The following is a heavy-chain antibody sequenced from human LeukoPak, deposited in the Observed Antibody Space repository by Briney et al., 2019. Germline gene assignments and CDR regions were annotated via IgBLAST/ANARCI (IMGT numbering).Heavy chain of an antibody. Sequence: ASVKVSCKASGYTFTSYYMHWARQAPGQGLEWMGIINPSGGSTSYAQKFQGRVTMTRDTSTSTVHMELSSLRSEDTAVYYCAREGRIVVVPAAMVYWGQGALVTVSS. CDR1: GYTFTSYY. D-gene: IGHD2-2*01. CDR2: INPSGGST. V-gene: IGHV1-46*01. CDR3: AREGRIVVVPAAMVY. J-gene: IGHJ4*02.